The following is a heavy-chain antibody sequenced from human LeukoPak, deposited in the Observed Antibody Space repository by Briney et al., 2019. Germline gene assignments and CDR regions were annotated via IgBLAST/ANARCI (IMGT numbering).Heavy chain of an antibody. CDR3: ASHNPRYCSSTSCSLDV. J-gene: IGHJ6*04. D-gene: IGHD2-2*01. V-gene: IGHV1-69*13. CDR1: GGTFSSYA. Sequence: SVKVSCKASGGTFSSYAISWVRQAPGQGLEWMGGIIPIFGTANYAQKFQGRVTITADESTSTAYMELSSLRSEDTAVYYCASHNPRYCSSTSCSLDVWGKGTTVTVSS. CDR2: IIPIFGTA.